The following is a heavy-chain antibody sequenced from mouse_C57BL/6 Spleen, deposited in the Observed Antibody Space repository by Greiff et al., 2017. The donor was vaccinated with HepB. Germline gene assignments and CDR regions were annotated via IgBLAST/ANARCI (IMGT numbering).Heavy chain of an antibody. CDR3: ARDKADYYGRSYVDY. J-gene: IGHJ2*01. Sequence: EVQLVESGGGLVKPGGSLKLSCAASGFTFSSYAMSWVRQTPEKRLEWVATISDGGSYTYYPDNVKGRFTISRDNAKNNLYLQMSHLKSEDTAMYYCARDKADYYGRSYVDYWGQGTTLTVSS. V-gene: IGHV5-4*01. D-gene: IGHD1-1*01. CDR1: GFTFSSYA. CDR2: ISDGGSYT.